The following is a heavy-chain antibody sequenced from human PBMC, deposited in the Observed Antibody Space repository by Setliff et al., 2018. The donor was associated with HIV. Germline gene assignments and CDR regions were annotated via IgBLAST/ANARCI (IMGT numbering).Heavy chain of an antibody. D-gene: IGHD4-17*01. CDR1: GYSISSGYY. Sequence: SETLSLTCGVSGYSISSGYYWGWIRQPPGKGLEWIGSMYHNGITYYNPSLKSRVTISVDTSQNQSSLKLSSVTAADTAIYYCARRIYGNNPYFDYWSQGTLVTVSS. CDR2: MYHNGIT. J-gene: IGHJ4*02. V-gene: IGHV4-38-2*01. CDR3: ARRIYGNNPYFDY.